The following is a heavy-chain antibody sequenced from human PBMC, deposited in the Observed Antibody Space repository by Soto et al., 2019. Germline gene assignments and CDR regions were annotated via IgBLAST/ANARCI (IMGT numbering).Heavy chain of an antibody. Sequence: GESLKISCKGSGYSFTSYWISWVRQMPGKGLEWMGRIDPSDSYTNYSPSFQGHVTISADKSISTAYLQWSSLKASDTAMYYCASQPLGYCSSTSCSHEGYYYYGMDVWGQGTTVTVSS. D-gene: IGHD2-2*01. J-gene: IGHJ6*02. CDR3: ASQPLGYCSSTSCSHEGYYYYGMDV. CDR1: GYSFTSYW. V-gene: IGHV5-10-1*01. CDR2: IDPSDSYT.